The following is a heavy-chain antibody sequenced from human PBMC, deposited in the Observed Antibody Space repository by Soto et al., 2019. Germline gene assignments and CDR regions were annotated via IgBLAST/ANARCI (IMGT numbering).Heavy chain of an antibody. CDR3: ARENRITGTTSTTNTWYFDL. J-gene: IGHJ2*01. CDR2: IYYSGST. CDR1: GGSVSSGSYY. Sequence: QVQLQESGPGLVKPSETLSLTCTVSGGSVSSGSYYWSWIRQPPGQGLEWIGYIYYSGSTNYNPSLKSRVTISVATANNQFSLKLSSVTDAESAVYYCARENRITGTTSTTNTWYFDLWGRGTLVTVSS. D-gene: IGHD1-20*01. V-gene: IGHV4-61*01.